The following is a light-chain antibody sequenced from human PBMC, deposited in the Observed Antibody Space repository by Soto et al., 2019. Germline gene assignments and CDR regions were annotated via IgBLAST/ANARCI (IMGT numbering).Light chain of an antibody. V-gene: IGKV3-11*01. J-gene: IGKJ5*01. CDR1: QSVSTY. Sequence: EIVLTQSQATLSLSPGERATLSCSASQSVSTYLLWYQQKPGQAPRLLIYDTSNRATGIPARFSGSGSGTDFTLTISSLEPEDFAVYYCQQRINWPPITFGQGTLLENK. CDR3: QQRINWPPIT. CDR2: DTS.